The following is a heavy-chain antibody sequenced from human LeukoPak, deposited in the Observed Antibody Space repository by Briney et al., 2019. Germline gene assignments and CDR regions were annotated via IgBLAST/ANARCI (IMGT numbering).Heavy chain of an antibody. D-gene: IGHD1/OR15-1a*01. CDR1: GFIFSDYY. CDR3: ARSGWNMNYYYYMDV. CDR2: MSSSGNTI. J-gene: IGHJ6*03. V-gene: IGHV3-11*01. Sequence: GGSLRLSCAASGFIFSDYYMSWIRQAPGTGLEWASYMSSSGNTIHYADSVKGRFTISRDNAKNSLYLQMNSLRAEDTAVYYCARSGWNMNYYYYMDVWGKGTTVTVSS.